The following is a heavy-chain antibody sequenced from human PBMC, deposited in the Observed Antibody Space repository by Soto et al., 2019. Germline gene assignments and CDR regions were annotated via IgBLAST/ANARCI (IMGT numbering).Heavy chain of an antibody. CDR2: ISGSGDSGSGVGT. V-gene: IGHV3-23*01. CDR1: GFTFSSYG. D-gene: IGHD6-13*01. CDR3: ANLSIRPGIAAAGY. J-gene: IGHJ4*02. Sequence: GGSLRLSCAASGFTFSSYGMSWVRQVPGKGLEWVSAISGSGDSGSGVGTYYADSVKGRFTISRDNSKNTLYLQMNSLRAEDTAVYYCANLSIRPGIAAAGYWGQGTLVTVSS.